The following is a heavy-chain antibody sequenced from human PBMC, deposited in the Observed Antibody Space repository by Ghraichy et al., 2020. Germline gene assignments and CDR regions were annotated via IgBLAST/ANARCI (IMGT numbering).Heavy chain of an antibody. D-gene: IGHD2-15*01. CDR1: GFTFSSYA. CDR2: ISYDGSNK. V-gene: IGHV3-30-3*01. J-gene: IGHJ4*02. Sequence: SLNISCAASGFTFSSYAMHWVRQAPGKGLEWVAVISYDGSNKYYADSVKGRFTISRDNSKNTLYLQMNSLRAEDTAVYYCARPVIVVVVAAPIDYWGQGTLVTVSS. CDR3: ARPVIVVVVAAPIDY.